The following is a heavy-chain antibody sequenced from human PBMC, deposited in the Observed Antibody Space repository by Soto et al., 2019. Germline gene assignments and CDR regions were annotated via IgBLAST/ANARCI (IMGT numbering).Heavy chain of an antibody. Sequence: SETLSLTCTVSGASMNSYHWSWIRQPAGKGLEWIGHIHSSGSTNYNPSLKSRVTMSVDTSKNQFSLRLMSLTAADTAVYYRARSPRSSPYFDYWGQGALVTVSS. J-gene: IGHJ4*02. CDR3: ARSPRSSPYFDY. CDR2: IHSSGST. D-gene: IGHD6-13*01. CDR1: GASMNSYH. V-gene: IGHV4-4*07.